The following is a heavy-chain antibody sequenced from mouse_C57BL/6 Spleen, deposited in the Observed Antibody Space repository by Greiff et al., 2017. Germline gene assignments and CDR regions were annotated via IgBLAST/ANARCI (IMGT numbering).Heavy chain of an antibody. D-gene: IGHD1-1*01. CDR1: GFNIKDDY. V-gene: IGHV14-4*01. CDR3: TTRCYSSSYDYGYFDV. CDR2: IDPENGDT. Sequence: VQLQQSGAELVRPGASVKLSCTASGFNIKDDYMHWVKQRPEQGLEWIGWIDPENGDTEYASKFQGKATRTADTSSNTAYRQLSSLTSEDTAVYSCTTRCYSSSYDYGYFDVWGTGTTVTVSS. J-gene: IGHJ1*03.